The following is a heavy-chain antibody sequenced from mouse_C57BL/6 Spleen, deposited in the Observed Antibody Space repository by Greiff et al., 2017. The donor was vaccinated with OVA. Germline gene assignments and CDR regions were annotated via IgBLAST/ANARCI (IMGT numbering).Heavy chain of an antibody. D-gene: IGHD2-3*01. J-gene: IGHJ4*01. Sequence: QVQLQQSGPELVKPGASVKISCKASGYAFSSSWLNWVKQRPGKGLEWIGRIYPGDGDTNYNGKFKGKATLTADKSSSTAYMQLSSLTSEDSAVYFGARFYDGYYRGYYAMDYWGQGTSVTVSS. CDR3: ARFYDGYYRGYYAMDY. V-gene: IGHV1-82*01. CDR1: GYAFSSSW. CDR2: IYPGDGDT.